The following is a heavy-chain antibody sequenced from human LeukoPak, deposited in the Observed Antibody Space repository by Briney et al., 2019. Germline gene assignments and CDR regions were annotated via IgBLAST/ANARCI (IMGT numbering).Heavy chain of an antibody. V-gene: IGHV1-2*02. CDR2: VNPNSGDT. D-gene: IGHD3-10*01. CDR1: GYTFSAFH. CDR3: ARSNYYGSQSGY. J-gene: IGHJ4*02. Sequence: ASVKVSCEASGYTFSAFHIHWVRLAPGQGPEWMGWVNPNSGDTNYAQRFRGRVTMTRDTSINTAYMELSSLRSDDTAVYYCARSNYYGSQSGYWGQGTLVAVSS.